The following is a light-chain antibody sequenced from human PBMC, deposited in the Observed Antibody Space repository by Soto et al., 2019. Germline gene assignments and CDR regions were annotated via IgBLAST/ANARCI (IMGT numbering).Light chain of an antibody. J-gene: IGKJ4*01. CDR3: QQYYSAPLT. V-gene: IGKV4-1*01. CDR2: WAS. Sequence: DIVMTQSPDSLAVSLGERATINCKSSQSILYSSNSKNYLSWYQQKRGQPPKLLISWASTRESGVPDRFSGSGSGTEFTLTINSLQAEDVAVYYCQQYYSAPLTFGGGTKVEMK. CDR1: QSILYSSNSKNY.